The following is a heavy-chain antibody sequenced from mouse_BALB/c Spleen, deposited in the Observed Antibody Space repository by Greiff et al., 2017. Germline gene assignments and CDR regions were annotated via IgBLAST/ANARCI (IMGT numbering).Heavy chain of an antibody. J-gene: IGHJ2*01. V-gene: IGHV3-2*02. CDR1: GYSITSDYA. CDR2: ISYSGST. Sequence: EVQLQESGPGLVKPSQSLSLTCTVTGYSITSDYAWNWIRQFPGNKLEWMGYISYSGSTSYNPSLKSRISITRDTSKNQFFLQLNSVTTEDAATYYYARGAYYFDYWGQGTTLTVSA. CDR3: ARGAYYFDY.